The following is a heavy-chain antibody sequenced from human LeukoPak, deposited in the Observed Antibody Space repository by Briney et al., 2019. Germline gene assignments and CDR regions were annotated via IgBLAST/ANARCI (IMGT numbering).Heavy chain of an antibody. J-gene: IGHJ4*02. Sequence: SGTLSLTCGVSGGSISGTNWWSWVRPPPGQGLEWIGEISLAGQTNCNPSLNGRVNMSLDKSSNKLYLHLTSVTAADTATYFCSRESGPFCPFGYWGQGTLVTVSS. CDR2: ISLAGQT. V-gene: IGHV4-4*02. CDR3: SRESGPFCPFGY. D-gene: IGHD1-26*01. CDR1: GGSISGTNW.